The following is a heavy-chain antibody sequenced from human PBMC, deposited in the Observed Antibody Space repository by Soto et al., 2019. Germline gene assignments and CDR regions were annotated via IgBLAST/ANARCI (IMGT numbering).Heavy chain of an antibody. Sequence: PGGSLRLSCATSGFNFRSYSMNWVRQAPGKGLEWVSSISTAGTYILYADSLKGRFTISRDNAKNSLHLQMNSLTAEDTAVYYCARGDDYGDYGHKGPYYFDFWGQGTLVTVSS. J-gene: IGHJ4*02. CDR3: ARGDDYGDYGHKGPYYFDF. CDR1: GFNFRSYS. V-gene: IGHV3-21*01. CDR2: ISTAGTYI. D-gene: IGHD4-17*01.